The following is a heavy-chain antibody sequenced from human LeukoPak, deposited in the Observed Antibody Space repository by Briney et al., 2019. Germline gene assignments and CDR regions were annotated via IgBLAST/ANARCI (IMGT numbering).Heavy chain of an antibody. Sequence: TGGSLRLSCAASGFTFSSYGMHWVRQAPGKGLEWVAFIRYDGSNKYYADSVKGRFTISRDNSKNTLYLQMNSLRAEDTAVYYCAKEGLGGAILFAFDIWGQGTMVTVSS. V-gene: IGHV3-30*02. J-gene: IGHJ3*02. CDR1: GFTFSSYG. D-gene: IGHD3-16*01. CDR2: IRYDGSNK. CDR3: AKEGLGGAILFAFDI.